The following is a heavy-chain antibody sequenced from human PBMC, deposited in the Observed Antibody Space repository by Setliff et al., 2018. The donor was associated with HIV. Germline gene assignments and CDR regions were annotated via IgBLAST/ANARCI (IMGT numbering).Heavy chain of an antibody. J-gene: IGHJ4*02. CDR2: IYYSGST. V-gene: IGHV4-39*07. CDR3: ARRSGSYRDFDY. Sequence: SETLSLTCTVSGGSISSSSYYWGWIRQPPGKGLEWIGSIYYSGSTYYNPSLKSRVTISVDTSKNQFSLKLSSVTAADTAVYYCARRSGSYRDFDYWGQGILVTVSS. D-gene: IGHD1-26*01. CDR1: GGSISSSSYY.